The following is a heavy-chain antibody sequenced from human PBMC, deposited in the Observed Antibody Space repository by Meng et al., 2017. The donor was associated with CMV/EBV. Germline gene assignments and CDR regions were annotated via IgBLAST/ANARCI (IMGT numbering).Heavy chain of an antibody. D-gene: IGHD6-19*01. CDR2: ISGSGGST. V-gene: IGHV3-23*01. Sequence: GGSLRLSCAASGFTFSSYAMSWVRQAPGKGLEWVSAISGSGGSTYYADSVKGRFTISRDNSKNSLYLQMNSLRAEDTAVYYCARSRSGGGWYYFDYWGQGTLVTVSS. CDR3: ARSRSGGGWYYFDY. CDR1: GFTFSSYA. J-gene: IGHJ4*02.